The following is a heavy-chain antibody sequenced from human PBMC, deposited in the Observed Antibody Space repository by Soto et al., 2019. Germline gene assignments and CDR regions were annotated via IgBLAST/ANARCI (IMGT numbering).Heavy chain of an antibody. Sequence: PSETLSLTCTVSGGSISSRGYYWGWIRQPPGKGLEWIGSIYYSGSTYYNPSLKSRVTISVDTSKNQFSLKLSSVTAADTAVYYCARQESWFGELFHLFDYWGQGTLVT. CDR2: IYYSGST. D-gene: IGHD3-10*01. V-gene: IGHV4-39*01. CDR3: ARQESWFGELFHLFDY. J-gene: IGHJ4*02. CDR1: GGSISSRGYY.